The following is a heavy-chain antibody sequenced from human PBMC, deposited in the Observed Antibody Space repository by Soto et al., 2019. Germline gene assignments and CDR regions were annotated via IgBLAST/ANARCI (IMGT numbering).Heavy chain of an antibody. V-gene: IGHV4-59*01. CDR1: GGSISSYY. Sequence: SETLSLTCTVSGGSISSYYWSWIRQPPGKGLEWIGYIYYSGSTNYNPSLKSRVTISVDTSKNQFSLKLSSVTAADTAVYYCARGRIAAAFDPWGQGTLVTVPS. CDR3: ARGRIAAAFDP. CDR2: IYYSGST. D-gene: IGHD6-13*01. J-gene: IGHJ5*02.